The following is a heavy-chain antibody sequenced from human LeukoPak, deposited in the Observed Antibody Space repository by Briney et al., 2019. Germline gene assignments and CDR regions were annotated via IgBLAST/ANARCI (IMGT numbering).Heavy chain of an antibody. Sequence: GASVKVSCKASGGTFSSYAISWVRQAPGQGLEWMGGIIPIFGTANYAQKFQGRVTITADESTSTAYMELSSLRSEDTAVYYCARARPHTIAAAGYWFDPWGQGTLVTVSS. CDR2: IIPIFGTA. J-gene: IGHJ5*02. V-gene: IGHV1-69*13. CDR3: ARARPHTIAAAGYWFDP. D-gene: IGHD6-13*01. CDR1: GGTFSSYA.